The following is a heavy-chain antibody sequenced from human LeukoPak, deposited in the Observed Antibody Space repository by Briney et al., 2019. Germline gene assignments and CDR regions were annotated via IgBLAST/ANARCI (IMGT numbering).Heavy chain of an antibody. Sequence: GASLKISCKGSGYSFTNYWINWVRQMPGKGLEWMGRIDPSDSYTNYSPSFQGHVTISADKSISTAYLQWTSLKASDTAMYYCARHLSDITSSPNYWGPGTLVTVSS. V-gene: IGHV5-10-1*01. J-gene: IGHJ4*02. CDR3: ARHLSDITSSPNY. D-gene: IGHD2-2*01. CDR2: IDPSDSYT. CDR1: GYSFTNYW.